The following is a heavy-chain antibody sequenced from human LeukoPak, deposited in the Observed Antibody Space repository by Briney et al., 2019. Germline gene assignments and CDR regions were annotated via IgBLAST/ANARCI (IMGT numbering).Heavy chain of an antibody. CDR3: AKDLRQVPYFDY. CDR2: INSDGSST. CDR1: GFTFSSYW. V-gene: IGHV3-74*01. Sequence: GGSLRLSCAASGFTFSSYWMHWVRHAPGKGLVWVSRINSDGSSTSYADSVKGRFTISRDNSKNTLYLQMNSLRAEDTAVYYCAKDLRQVPYFDYWGQGTLVTVSS. J-gene: IGHJ4*02. D-gene: IGHD4/OR15-4a*01.